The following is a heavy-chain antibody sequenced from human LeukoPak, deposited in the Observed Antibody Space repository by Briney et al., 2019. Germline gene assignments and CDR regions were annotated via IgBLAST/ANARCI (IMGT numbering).Heavy chain of an antibody. V-gene: IGHV3-30-3*01. D-gene: IGHD3-22*01. CDR2: ISYDGSNK. J-gene: IGHJ4*02. CDR1: GFTFSSYA. CDR3: ARVGGAYYYDSSGYYHY. Sequence: PGGSLRLSCAASGFTFSSYAMHWVRQAPGKGLEWVAVISYDGSNKYYADSVKGRFTISRDNSKNTLYLQMNSLRAEDTAVYYCARVGGAYYYDSSGYYHYWGQGTLVTVSS.